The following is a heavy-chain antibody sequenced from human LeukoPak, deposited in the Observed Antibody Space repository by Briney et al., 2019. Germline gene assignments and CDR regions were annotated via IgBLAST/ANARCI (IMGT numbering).Heavy chain of an antibody. Sequence: ASVKVSCKASGYTFTSYYIHWVRQAPGQGLEWMAIMNPSGGSTSSAQKFQGRVTMTRDTSTSTVYMELSGLRSEDTAVYYCARAGVITAVDYWGQGTLVTVSS. CDR3: ARAGVITAVDY. J-gene: IGHJ4*02. V-gene: IGHV1-46*01. CDR1: GYTFTSYY. CDR2: MNPSGGST. D-gene: IGHD2/OR15-2a*01.